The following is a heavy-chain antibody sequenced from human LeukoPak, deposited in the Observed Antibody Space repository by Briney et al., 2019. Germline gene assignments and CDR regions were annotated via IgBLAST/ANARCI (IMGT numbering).Heavy chain of an antibody. CDR1: EFTFSSYG. D-gene: IGHD2-21*01. CDR2: ISSSSSFI. J-gene: IGHJ6*03. Sequence: PGGSLRLSCAASEFTFSSYGMSWVRQAPGKGLEWVSFISSSSSFIYYADSVKGRFTISRDDAKKSLYLQMDSLRAEDTAVYFCARFAEVYYYVDVWGTGTTVIVSS. CDR3: ARFAEVYYYVDV. V-gene: IGHV3-21*01.